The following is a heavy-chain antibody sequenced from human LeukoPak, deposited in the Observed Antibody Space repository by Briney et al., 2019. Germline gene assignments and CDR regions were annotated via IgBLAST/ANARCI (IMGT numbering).Heavy chain of an antibody. Sequence: GGSLRLSCAASGFTFSSYAMSWVRQAPGKGLEWLTVISHDGSNKYYADSVKGRFTISRDNSKNTLYLQMNSLRPEDTALYHCAKVTGQLRLGPRAYDIWGQGTMVTVSS. CDR2: ISHDGSNK. V-gene: IGHV3-30*18. J-gene: IGHJ3*02. D-gene: IGHD2-2*01. CDR1: GFTFSSYA. CDR3: AKVTGQLRLGPRAYDI.